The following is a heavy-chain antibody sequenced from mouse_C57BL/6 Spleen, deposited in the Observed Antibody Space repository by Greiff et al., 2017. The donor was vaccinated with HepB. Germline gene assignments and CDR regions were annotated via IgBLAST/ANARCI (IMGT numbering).Heavy chain of an antibody. CDR3: ARSPHFYAMDY. J-gene: IGHJ4*01. CDR2: IYPRSGNT. Sequence: QVQLKQSGAELARPGASVKLSCKASGYTFTSYGISWVKQRTGQGLEWIGEIYPRSGNTYYNEKFKGKATLTADKSSSTAYMELRSLTSEDSAVYFCARSPHFYAMDYWGQGTSVTVSS. CDR1: GYTFTSYG. V-gene: IGHV1-81*01.